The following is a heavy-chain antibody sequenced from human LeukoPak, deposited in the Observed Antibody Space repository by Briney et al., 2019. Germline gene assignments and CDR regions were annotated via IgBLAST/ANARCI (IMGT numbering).Heavy chain of an antibody. J-gene: IGHJ5*02. V-gene: IGHV4-4*07. CDR2: INASGST. Sequence: SETLSLTCSVSGGSISSDYWSWIRQPAGKGLEWIGRINASGSTRYNPSLKSRVTMSADTSKNQFTLKMNFVTAADTAVYFCARGMAAAYDYNWFDPWGQGTLVTVSS. CDR1: GGSISSDY. CDR3: ARGMAAAYDYNWFDP. D-gene: IGHD5-12*01.